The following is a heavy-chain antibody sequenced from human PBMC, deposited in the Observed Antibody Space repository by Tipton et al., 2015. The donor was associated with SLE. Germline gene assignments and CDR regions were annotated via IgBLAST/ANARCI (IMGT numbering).Heavy chain of an antibody. CDR1: GGSISSSSYY. CDR2: IYSGGST. Sequence: LSLTCTVSGGSISSSSYYWGWIRQAPGKGLEWVSVIYSGGSTYYADSVKGRFTISRDNSKNTLYLQMNSLRAEDTAVYYCARRLGMDVWGQGTTVTVSS. V-gene: IGHV3-53*05. J-gene: IGHJ6*02. CDR3: ARRLGMDV.